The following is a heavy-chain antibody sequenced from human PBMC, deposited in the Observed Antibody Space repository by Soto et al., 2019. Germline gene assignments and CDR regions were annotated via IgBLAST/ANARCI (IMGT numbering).Heavy chain of an antibody. CDR2: IQRGGST. D-gene: IGHD2-2*01. Sequence: GGSLRLSCAASEFTVSSTYMSWVRQAPGKGLEWVSVIQRGGSTYYADSVKGRFTISRDNSKNTLYLQMSRLRVEDTALYYCKLRGNVATAEAYWGQGSLVTVSS. J-gene: IGHJ4*02. CDR1: EFTVSSTY. V-gene: IGHV3-53*01. CDR3: KLRGNVATAEAY.